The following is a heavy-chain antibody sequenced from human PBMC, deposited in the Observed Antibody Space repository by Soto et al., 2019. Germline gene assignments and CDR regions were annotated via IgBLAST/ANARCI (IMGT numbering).Heavy chain of an antibody. J-gene: IGHJ6*02. V-gene: IGHV4-30-2*01. D-gene: IGHD3-3*01. CDR1: GGSISTSDYT. CDR3: VRERTIFGVAPGGGVDV. Sequence: SETLSLTCAVSGGSISTSDYTWSWIRQPPGRGLEWIGSVYHSGATHYMPSLKNRLTMSLDKSKNQFSLDLTSVTAADTAVYYCVRERTIFGVAPGGGVDVWGQGATVTVSS. CDR2: VYHSGAT.